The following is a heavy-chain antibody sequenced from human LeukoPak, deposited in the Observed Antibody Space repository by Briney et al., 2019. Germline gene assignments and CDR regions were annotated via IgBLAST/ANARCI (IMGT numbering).Heavy chain of an antibody. D-gene: IGHD4-17*01. Sequence: PGGSLRLSCAASGFTFSSYSMNWVRQAPGKGLEWVSYISSSSSTIYYADSVKGRFTISRDNSKNTLYLQMNSLRAEDTAVYYCAKQILTTVTPFDYWGQGTLVTVSS. CDR1: GFTFSSYS. CDR3: AKQILTTVTPFDY. CDR2: ISSSSSTI. J-gene: IGHJ4*02. V-gene: IGHV3-48*01.